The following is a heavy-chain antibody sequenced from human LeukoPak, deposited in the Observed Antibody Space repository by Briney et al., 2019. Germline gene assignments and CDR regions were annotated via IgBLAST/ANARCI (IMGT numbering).Heavy chain of an antibody. V-gene: IGHV1-2*02. CDR3: ASLKNYYDSGGYLVTDAFDI. CDR2: INPNSGGT. D-gene: IGHD3-22*01. CDR1: GYTFTGYY. Sequence: ASVTVSCKASGYTFTGYYMNWVRQAPGQGLEWMGWINPNSGGTNYAQKFQGRVTMTRDTSISTAYMELSRLRSDDTAVYYCASLKNYYDSGGYLVTDAFDIWGQGTMVTVSS. J-gene: IGHJ3*02.